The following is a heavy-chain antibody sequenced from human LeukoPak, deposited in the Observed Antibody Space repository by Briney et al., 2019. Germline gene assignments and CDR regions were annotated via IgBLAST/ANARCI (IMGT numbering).Heavy chain of an antibody. V-gene: IGHV4-4*07. Sequence: SETLSLTCTVSGGSINSYYWSWVRQPAGKGLEWIGRIYACGSTNYNPSLKSRVIMSVDTSKNQFSLKLNSLTAADTAVYYCARTDQRGGYFDYWGQGTLVTVSS. CDR1: GGSINSYY. J-gene: IGHJ4*02. CDR2: IYACGST. CDR3: ARTDQRGGYFDY. D-gene: IGHD2-21*02.